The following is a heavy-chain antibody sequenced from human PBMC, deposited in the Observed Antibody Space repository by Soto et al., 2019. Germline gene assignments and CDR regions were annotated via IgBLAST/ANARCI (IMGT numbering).Heavy chain of an antibody. CDR2: INPSGGST. D-gene: IGHD3-22*01. V-gene: IGHV1-46*01. J-gene: IGHJ4*02. Sequence: ASVKVSCKASGYTFTSYYMHWVRQAPGQGLEWMGIINPSGGSTSYAQKFQGRVTMTRDTSTSTVYMELSSLRSEDTAVYYCAREPYYYDSSPPFDYWGQGTLVTVSS. CDR3: AREPYYYDSSPPFDY. CDR1: GYTFTSYY.